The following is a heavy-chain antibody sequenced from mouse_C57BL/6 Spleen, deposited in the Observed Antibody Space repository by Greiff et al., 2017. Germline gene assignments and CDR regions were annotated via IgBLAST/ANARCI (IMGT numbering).Heavy chain of an antibody. D-gene: IGHD2-2*01. Sequence: QVQLQQSGAELVKPGASVKISCKASGYTFTSYWMHWVKQRPGQGLEWIGMIHPNSGSTNYNEKFKSKATLTVDKSSSTAYMQLSSLTSEDSAVYYGARATMVTTGRYFEYWGQGTTLTVSS. V-gene: IGHV1-64*01. J-gene: IGHJ2*01. CDR3: ARATMVTTGRYFEY. CDR2: IHPNSGST. CDR1: GYTFTSYW.